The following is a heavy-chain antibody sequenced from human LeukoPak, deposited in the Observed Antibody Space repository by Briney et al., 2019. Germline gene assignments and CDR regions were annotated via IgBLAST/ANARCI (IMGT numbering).Heavy chain of an antibody. CDR2: SNAGNGNT. V-gene: IGHV1-3*02. CDR1: GYTYATYA. D-gene: IGHD2/OR15-2a*01. CDR3: AREAPFGAFDI. Sequence: ASVKVSCKASGYTYATYAMHWVRQAPGQRLEWMGWSNAGNGNTKYSQEFQRRVTLTRDTSASTAYMELSSLRSEDLAVYYCAREAPFGAFDIWGQGTMVTVSS. J-gene: IGHJ3*02.